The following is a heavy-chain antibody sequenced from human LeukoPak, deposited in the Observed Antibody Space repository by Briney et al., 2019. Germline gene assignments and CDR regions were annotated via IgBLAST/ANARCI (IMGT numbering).Heavy chain of an antibody. CDR1: GGTFISYA. D-gene: IGHD5-12*01. CDR2: IIPIFGTA. Sequence: SVKVSCKASGGTFISYAISWVRQAPGQGLEWMGGIIPIFGTANYAQKFQGRVTITADESTSTAYMELSSLRSEDTAVYYCARSIVATVEMFDYWGQGTLVTVSS. CDR3: ARSIVATVEMFDY. J-gene: IGHJ4*02. V-gene: IGHV1-69*01.